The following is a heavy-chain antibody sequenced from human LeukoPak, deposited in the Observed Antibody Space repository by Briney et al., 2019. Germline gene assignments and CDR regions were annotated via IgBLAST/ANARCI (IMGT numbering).Heavy chain of an antibody. V-gene: IGHV3-30*02. Sequence: GGSLRLSCAASGFTFSSYGMHWVRQAPGKGLEWVAFIRYDGSNKYYADSVKGRFTISRDNSKNTLYLQMNSLRAEDTAVYYCARDHGYWAAFDIWGQGTMVTVSS. D-gene: IGHD5-24*01. CDR3: ARDHGYWAAFDI. CDR1: GFTFSSYG. CDR2: IRYDGSNK. J-gene: IGHJ3*02.